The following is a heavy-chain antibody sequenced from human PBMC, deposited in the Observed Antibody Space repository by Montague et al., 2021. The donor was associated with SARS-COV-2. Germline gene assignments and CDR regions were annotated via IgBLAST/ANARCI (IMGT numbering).Heavy chain of an antibody. D-gene: IGHD2-21*01. CDR3: ARDRDWDDWCGMDV. CDR2: ISSSGGCSTK. Sequence: SLRLSCAASGFIFSSYEMNWVRQAPGKGLEWISYISSSGGCSTKDYTXSVKGRFTISRDNAKNSLYLQMNSLRVEDTAIYYCARDRDWDDWCGMDVWGQGTTVTVSS. CDR1: GFIFSSYE. V-gene: IGHV3-48*03. J-gene: IGHJ6*02.